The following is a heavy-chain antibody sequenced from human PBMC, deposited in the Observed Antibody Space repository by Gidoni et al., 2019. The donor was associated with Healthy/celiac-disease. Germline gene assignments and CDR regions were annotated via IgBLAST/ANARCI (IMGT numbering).Heavy chain of an antibody. Sequence: QVQLVQSGAEVKKPGASVKVSCKASGYTFTSYYMHWVRQAPGQGLEWMGIINPSGGSTSYAQKFQGRVTMTRDTSTSTVYMELSSLRSEDTAVYYCARDCQIVGATKGLDYWGQGTLVTVSS. CDR1: GYTFTSYY. V-gene: IGHV1-46*01. CDR3: ARDCQIVGATKGLDY. J-gene: IGHJ4*02. D-gene: IGHD1-26*01. CDR2: INPSGGST.